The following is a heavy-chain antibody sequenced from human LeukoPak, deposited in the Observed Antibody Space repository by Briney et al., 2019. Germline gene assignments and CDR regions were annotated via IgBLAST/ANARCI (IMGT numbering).Heavy chain of an antibody. D-gene: IGHD3-22*01. CDR2: INHSGST. V-gene: IGHV4-34*01. Sequence: PSETLSLTCAVYGGSFSGYYWSWIRQPPGKGLEWIGEINHSGSTNYNPSLKSRVTISVDTSKNQFSLKPSSVTAADTAVYYCARGQHIGGNSSXXXSSYWGQGTLVTVSS. CDR1: GGSFSGYY. J-gene: IGHJ4*02. CDR3: ARGQHIGGNSSXXXSSY.